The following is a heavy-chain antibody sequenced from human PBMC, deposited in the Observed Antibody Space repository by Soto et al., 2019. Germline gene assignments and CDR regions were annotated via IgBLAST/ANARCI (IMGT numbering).Heavy chain of an antibody. CDR2: FHYSGFT. CDR1: GGSISSGPYT. J-gene: IGHJ6*02. CDR3: ERLGGYCSASSCHGYYGMDV. D-gene: IGHD2-2*01. Sequence: SETLSLTCPVSGGSISSGPYTWGRLRKPPGKGLEWIGTFHYSGFTRYNPSLESRVTISVDTSKNQFSLRVTSVTAADTAMYYCERLGGYCSASSCHGYYGMDVWGQGTTVTVSS. V-gene: IGHV4-39*01.